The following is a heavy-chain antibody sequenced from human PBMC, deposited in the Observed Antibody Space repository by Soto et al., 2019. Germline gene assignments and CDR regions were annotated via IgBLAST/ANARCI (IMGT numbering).Heavy chain of an antibody. CDR2: ISRDGSDK. Sequence: QVQLVESGGGVVQPGRSLKLSCAASGFIFNNYGMHWVRQAPGKGLEWVAVISRDGSDKYQSDSTRGRFTISRDNSKNTLYLQMNSLSAEDTAMYYCAKSVSPSRIDFLYDFWGQGTLVTVSS. CDR1: GFIFNNYG. J-gene: IGHJ4*02. CDR3: AKSVSPSRIDFLYDF. V-gene: IGHV3-30*18.